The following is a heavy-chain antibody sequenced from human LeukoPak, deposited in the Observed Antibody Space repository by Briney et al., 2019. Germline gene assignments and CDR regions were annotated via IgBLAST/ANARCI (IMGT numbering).Heavy chain of an antibody. CDR2: IYYSGIT. V-gene: IGHV4-59*01. CDR1: GASISTYY. Sequence: SEPLSLTCTVPGASISTYYWSWIRQPPGRGLEWIGYIYYSGITKYTPSLKSRVTISVDTPKNQFSLKVSSVTAADTAVYYCARESWDYSYYVDVWGKGTTVTVS. D-gene: IGHD6-13*01. J-gene: IGHJ6*03. CDR3: ARESWDYSYYVDV.